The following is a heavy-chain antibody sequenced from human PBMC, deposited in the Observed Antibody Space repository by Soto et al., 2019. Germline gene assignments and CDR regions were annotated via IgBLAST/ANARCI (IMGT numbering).Heavy chain of an antibody. V-gene: IGHV4-39*01. CDR2: IYYSGST. D-gene: IGHD3-22*01. Sequence: PPETLSLTCVVSGGSISSRSHYWGWIRQPPGKGLEWLGSIYYSGSTYYNPSFRSRVTISVGTSKIQFSLKLSSVIAADTAVYYCERVSSGGYSSGYGEAVEIWCQGSLVT. J-gene: IGHJ3*02. CDR1: GGSISSRSHY. CDR3: ERVSSGGYSSGYGEAVEI.